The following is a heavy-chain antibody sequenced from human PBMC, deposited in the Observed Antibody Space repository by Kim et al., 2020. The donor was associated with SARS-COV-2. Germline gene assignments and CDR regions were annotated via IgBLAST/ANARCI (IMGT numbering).Heavy chain of an antibody. CDR3: AKHRQSGSGSYPNAFDI. J-gene: IGHJ3*02. V-gene: IGHV3-23*01. D-gene: IGHD3-10*01. CDR1: GITFSSYA. CDR2: ISVSGGST. Sequence: GGSLRLSCAASGITFSSYAMSWVRQAPGKGLEWVSVISVSGGSTNYADSVKGRFTISRDNSKNTLYLQMNSLRAEDTAVYYCAKHRQSGSGSYPNAFDIWGQGTMVTVSS.